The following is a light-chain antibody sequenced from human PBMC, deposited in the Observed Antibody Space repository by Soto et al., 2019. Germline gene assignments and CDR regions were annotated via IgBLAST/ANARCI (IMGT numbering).Light chain of an antibody. CDR1: QSISSY. CDR2: AAS. V-gene: IGKV1-39*01. CDR3: QQSYSTPPRT. J-gene: IGKJ3*01. Sequence: DIQMTQSPSSLSASVGDRVTITCRACQSISSYLNWYQQKAGKDPKLLIYAASSLQSGVPSRFSGSGSWTDFTLTISSLLPEDFATHYCQQSYSTPPRTFGPGTKVDI.